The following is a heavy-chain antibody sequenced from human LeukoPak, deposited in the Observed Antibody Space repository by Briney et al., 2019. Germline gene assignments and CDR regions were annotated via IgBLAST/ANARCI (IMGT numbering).Heavy chain of an antibody. D-gene: IGHD6-25*01. J-gene: IGHJ5*02. CDR3: ARLKVPYTSGLAP. CDR2: INHSGGT. V-gene: IGHV4-34*01. Sequence: SETLSLTCVVYGGSFSGYYWSWICQPPGKGLEWIGEINHSGGTNYNPSLKSRVTMSVDTSKKQFSLKLSSVTAADTAVYYCARLKVPYTSGLAPWGQGTLVTVSS. CDR1: GGSFSGYY.